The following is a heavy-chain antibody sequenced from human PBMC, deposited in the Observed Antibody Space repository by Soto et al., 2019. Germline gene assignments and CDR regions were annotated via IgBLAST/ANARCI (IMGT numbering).Heavy chain of an antibody. D-gene: IGHD3-22*01. J-gene: IGHJ4*02. CDR1: GYSFTSYV. V-gene: IGHV1-18*04. CDR3: ARHRFNYYDDTVYYYFDY. CDR2: ISGHNGNT. Sequence: GASVKVSCKASGYSFTSYVISWVRQAPGQGPEWMGWISGHNGNTNHPQSLQGRVTMTTDTSRNTAYMELRSLRSDDTAVYYCARHRFNYYDDTVYYYFDYWGQGTLVTVSS.